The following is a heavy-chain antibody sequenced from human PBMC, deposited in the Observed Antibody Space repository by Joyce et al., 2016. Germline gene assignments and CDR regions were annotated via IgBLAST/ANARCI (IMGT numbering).Heavy chain of an antibody. D-gene: IGHD3-3*01. V-gene: IGHV3-23*01. Sequence: EVQVLESGGVLVQPGGSLRLSCAASGFTFASYAMSCVRHPQGKGLEWVSTISGGGSDSYYGDSVRGRFTISRDNTKNAMYLQMESLRAEDTAIYYCAKTTNYDFWSGLSGAFDFWGQGTMVTVSS. CDR3: AKTTNYDFWSGLSGAFDF. J-gene: IGHJ3*01. CDR1: GFTFASYA. CDR2: ISGGGSDS.